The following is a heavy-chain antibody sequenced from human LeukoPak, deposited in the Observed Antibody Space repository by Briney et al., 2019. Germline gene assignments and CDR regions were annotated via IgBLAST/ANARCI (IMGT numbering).Heavy chain of an antibody. Sequence: ASVKVSCKAPGYTFTGYYMHWVRQAPGQGLEWMGWINPNSGGTNYAQKFQGRVTMTRDTSISTAYMELSRLRSDDTAVYYCARDSSYYDILTGYDYWGQGTLVTVSS. J-gene: IGHJ4*02. CDR1: GYTFTGYY. CDR2: INPNSGGT. D-gene: IGHD3-9*01. V-gene: IGHV1-2*02. CDR3: ARDSSYYDILTGYDY.